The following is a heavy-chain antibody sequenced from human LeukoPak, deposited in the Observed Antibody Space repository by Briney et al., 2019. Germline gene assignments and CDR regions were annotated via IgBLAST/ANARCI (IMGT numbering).Heavy chain of an antibody. CDR3: AFSKYSRSDFDS. J-gene: IGHJ4*02. Sequence: ESGPTLFKPTQTLTLTCTFSGFSLSTNDVGVGWIRQPPGEALKWLALIYWDDDKRYSPSQKSRLTITKDTSKNQVVLTMANMDPADTATYYCAFSKYSRSDFDSWGQGTLVTVSS. V-gene: IGHV2-5*02. CDR1: GFSLSTNDVG. D-gene: IGHD6-6*01. CDR2: IYWDDDK.